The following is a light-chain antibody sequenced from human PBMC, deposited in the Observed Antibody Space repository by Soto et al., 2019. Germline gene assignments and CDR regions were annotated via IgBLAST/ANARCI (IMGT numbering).Light chain of an antibody. CDR3: QQYNSYST. CDR1: QSISSR. Sequence: DIPMTPSPSTPSASVGNRVTIPCRASQSISSRLAWYQQKPGKAPKLLIYDASSLESGVPSRFSGSGSGTEFTLTISSLQPDDFATYYCQQYNSYSTFGQGTKVDIK. J-gene: IGKJ1*01. CDR2: DAS. V-gene: IGKV1-5*01.